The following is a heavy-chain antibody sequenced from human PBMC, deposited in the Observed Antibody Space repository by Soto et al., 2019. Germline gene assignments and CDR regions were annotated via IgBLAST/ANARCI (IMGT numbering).Heavy chain of an antibody. V-gene: IGHV3-33*01. D-gene: IGHD2-2*01. CDR2: IWYDGSNK. CDR1: GFTFSSYG. CDR3: ARGSSTDYYYYGMDV. Sequence: QVQLVESGGGVVQPGRSLRLSCAASGFTFSSYGMHWVRQAPGKGLEWVAVIWYDGSNKYYADSVKGRFTISRDNSKNTLYLQMNSLRDEDTAVYYCARGSSTDYYYYGMDVWGQGTTVTVSS. J-gene: IGHJ6*02.